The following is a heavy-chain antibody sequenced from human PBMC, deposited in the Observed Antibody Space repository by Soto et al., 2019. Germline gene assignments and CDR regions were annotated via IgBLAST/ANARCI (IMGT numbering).Heavy chain of an antibody. CDR3: ASRFSSSWSALDY. CDR1: GFTVSGNF. Sequence: PGGSLRLSCAASGFTVSGNFMSWVRQAPGKGLECVSIIHTGDSTYYAASVKGRFTISRDNSKNTLYLQMNSLRAEDSAVYYCASRFSSSWSALDYWGRGTLATVSS. CDR2: IHTGDST. D-gene: IGHD6-13*01. J-gene: IGHJ4*02. V-gene: IGHV3-53*01.